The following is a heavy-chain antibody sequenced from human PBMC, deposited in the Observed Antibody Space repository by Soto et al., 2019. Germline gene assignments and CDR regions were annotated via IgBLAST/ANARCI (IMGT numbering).Heavy chain of an antibody. D-gene: IGHD2-21*02. Sequence: GASVKVSCKASGGTFSSYAISWVRQAPGQGLEWMGGIIPIFGTANYAQKFQGRVTITADKSTSTAYMELSSLRSEDTAVYYCARWGPMVTAILPYYYYGMDVWGQGTTVTVSS. J-gene: IGHJ6*02. CDR1: GGTFSSYA. V-gene: IGHV1-69*06. CDR2: IIPIFGTA. CDR3: ARWGPMVTAILPYYYYGMDV.